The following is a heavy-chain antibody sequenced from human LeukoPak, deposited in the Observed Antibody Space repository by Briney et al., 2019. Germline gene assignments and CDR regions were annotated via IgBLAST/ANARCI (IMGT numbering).Heavy chain of an antibody. CDR3: ARVIGWYVFGGDAFDI. J-gene: IGHJ3*02. CDR1: GGSFSGYY. CDR2: INHSGST. D-gene: IGHD6-19*01. V-gene: IGHV4-34*01. Sequence: SETPSLTCAVYGGSFSGYYWSWIRQPPGKGLEWIGEINHSGSTNYNPSLKSRVTISVDTSKNQFSLKLSSVTAADTAVYYCARVIGWYVFGGDAFDIWGQGTMVTVSS.